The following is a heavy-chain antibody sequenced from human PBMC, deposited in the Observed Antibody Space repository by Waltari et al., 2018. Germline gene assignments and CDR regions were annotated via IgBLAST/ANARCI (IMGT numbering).Heavy chain of an antibody. D-gene: IGHD3-3*01. J-gene: IGHJ3*02. V-gene: IGHV4-39*01. Sequence: QLQLQESGPGLVKPSETLSLTCTVSGGSISSSSYYWGWIRQPPGKGLEWIGSIYYSGSTYYNPSLKIRVTISVDTSKNQFSLKLSSVTAADTAVYYCARPGAVLAEAGAFDIWGQGTMVTVSS. CDR2: IYYSGST. CDR1: GGSISSSSYY. CDR3: ARPGAVLAEAGAFDI.